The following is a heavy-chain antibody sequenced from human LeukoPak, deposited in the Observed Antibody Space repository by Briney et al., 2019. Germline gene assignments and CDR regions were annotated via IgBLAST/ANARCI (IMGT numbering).Heavy chain of an antibody. CDR3: AREREYCSGGSCRRWFDP. Sequence: SETLSLTCTVSGGSISSGGYYWTWIRQHPGKGLEWIGYIYYSGSTYYNPSLKSRVTISVDTSKNHFSLKLSSVTAADTAVYYCAREREYCSGGSCRRWFDPWGQGTLVTVSS. D-gene: IGHD2-15*01. V-gene: IGHV4-31*03. CDR2: IYYSGST. J-gene: IGHJ5*02. CDR1: GGSISSGGYY.